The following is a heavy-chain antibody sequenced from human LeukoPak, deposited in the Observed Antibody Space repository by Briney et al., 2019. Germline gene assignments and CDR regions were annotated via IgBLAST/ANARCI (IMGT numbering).Heavy chain of an antibody. Sequence: SETLSLTCAVYGGSFSGYYWSWIRQPPGKGLEWIGEINHSGSTNYNPSLKSRVTISVDTSKNQFSLKLSSVTAADTAVYHCARGPGYSGYDRGYYFDYCGQGTLVTVSS. CDR2: INHSGST. V-gene: IGHV4-34*01. CDR1: GGSFSGYY. D-gene: IGHD5-12*01. J-gene: IGHJ4*02. CDR3: ARGPGYSGYDRGYYFDY.